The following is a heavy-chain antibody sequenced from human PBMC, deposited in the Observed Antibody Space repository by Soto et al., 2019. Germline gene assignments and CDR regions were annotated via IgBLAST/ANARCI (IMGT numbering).Heavy chain of an antibody. CDR2: INPNGGGT. Sequence: QAQLVQSGAEVKKPGASVKVSCKASGYTFTGYYIYWVRQAPGQGLEWMGRINPNGGGTNYARKFQGRVTMTRDTSIRTAYMELSVLTSDDTAVYYCARVWVGASIDGLDVWGLGTTVTVSS. J-gene: IGHJ6*02. D-gene: IGHD1-26*01. V-gene: IGHV1-2*06. CDR3: ARVWVGASIDGLDV. CDR1: GYTFTGYY.